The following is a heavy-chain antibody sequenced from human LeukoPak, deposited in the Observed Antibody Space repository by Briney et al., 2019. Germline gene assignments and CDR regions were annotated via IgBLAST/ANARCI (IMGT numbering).Heavy chain of an antibody. CDR2: ISSSGSTI. CDR3: AKDGSLEYYYYYMDV. CDR1: GFTFSDYY. D-gene: IGHD1-26*01. Sequence: PGGSLRLSCAASGFTFSDYYMSWIRQAPGKGLEWVSYISSSGSTIYYADSVKGRFTISRDNSKNTLYLQMNSLKAEDTAVYYCAKDGSLEYYYYYMDVWGKGTTVTVSS. J-gene: IGHJ6*03. V-gene: IGHV3-11*01.